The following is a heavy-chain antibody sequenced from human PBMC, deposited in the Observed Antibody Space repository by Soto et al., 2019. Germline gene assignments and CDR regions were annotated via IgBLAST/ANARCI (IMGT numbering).Heavy chain of an antibody. V-gene: IGHV3-33*01. Sequence: TGGSLRLSCAASGFTFHTYGMHWVRQIPGKGLQWVAIIWYDGSIKYYADSVRGRFTISRDNSKNTLYLQMNSLRDEDTAVYYCARIDCTGDNCNPYYHYGMDVWGQGTTVTVSS. CDR2: IWYDGSIK. J-gene: IGHJ6*02. D-gene: IGHD2-8*02. CDR3: ARIDCTGDNCNPYYHYGMDV. CDR1: GFTFHTYG.